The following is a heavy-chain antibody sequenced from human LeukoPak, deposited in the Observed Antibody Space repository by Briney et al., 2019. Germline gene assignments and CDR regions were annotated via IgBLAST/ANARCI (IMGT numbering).Heavy chain of an antibody. J-gene: IGHJ6*03. D-gene: IGHD6-19*01. Sequence: GGSLRLSCAASGFSVSSNYMNWVRQAPGKGLEWVSVIYSGGSAYYADSVKGRFTISRDNSKNTLYLQMNSLRAEDTAVYYCARGMKYSTGWYYMDVWGKGTTVTISS. CDR2: IYSGGSA. CDR1: GFSVSSNY. CDR3: ARGMKYSTGWYYMDV. V-gene: IGHV3-53*01.